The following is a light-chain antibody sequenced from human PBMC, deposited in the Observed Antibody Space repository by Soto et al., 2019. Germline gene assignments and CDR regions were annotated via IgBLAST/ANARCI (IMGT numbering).Light chain of an antibody. CDR1: QSVSSIY. Sequence: EIVLTQSPATLSLSPGERATLSCRASQSVSSIYLAWYQQKPSQAPRLLIYGTSSRATGIPDRFSGSGSGTDFTLTISRLEPEDFAVYFCQRYGSSPLITFGQGTRLEI. V-gene: IGKV3-20*01. CDR3: QRYGSSPLIT. J-gene: IGKJ5*01. CDR2: GTS.